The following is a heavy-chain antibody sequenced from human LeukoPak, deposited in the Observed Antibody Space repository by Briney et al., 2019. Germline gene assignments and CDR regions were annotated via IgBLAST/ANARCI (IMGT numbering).Heavy chain of an antibody. V-gene: IGHV1-46*01. CDR3: ARVFLTRVFGVVLDAFDI. D-gene: IGHD3-3*01. CDR1: GYTFTSYY. J-gene: IGHJ3*02. Sequence: ASVKVSCKASGYTFTSYYMHWVRQAPGQGLEWMGIINPSGGSTSYAQKFQGRVTMTRDTSTSTVYMELSSLRSEDTAVYYCARVFLTRVFGVVLDAFDIWGQGTMVTVSS. CDR2: INPSGGST.